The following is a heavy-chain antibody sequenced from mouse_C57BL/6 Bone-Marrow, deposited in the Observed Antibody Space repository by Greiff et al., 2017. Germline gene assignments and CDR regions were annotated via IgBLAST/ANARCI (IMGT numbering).Heavy chain of an antibody. CDR2: IHPDSGST. D-gene: IGHD1-1*01. J-gene: IGHJ3*01. CDR1: GYTFTSYW. CDR3: ARDYGSSYSFAY. V-gene: IGHV1-64*01. Sequence: QVQLQQPGAELVKPGASVKLSCKASGYTFTSYWMNWVKQRPGQGLEWIGRIHPDSGSTNYNEKFKSKATLTVDKSSSTAYMQLSSLTSEDSAVYYCARDYGSSYSFAYWGQGTLVTVSA.